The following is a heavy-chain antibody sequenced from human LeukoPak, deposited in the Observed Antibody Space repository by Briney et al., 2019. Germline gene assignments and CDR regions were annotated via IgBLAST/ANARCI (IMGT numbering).Heavy chain of an antibody. Sequence: GXXFTGYYMHWVRQAPGQGLEWMAWINPNSGGTYYAQNFHDRITITRDTSISTAYMELSRLRSDDTAIYYCARANALYCSSTSCLFDYWGQGTLVTVSS. V-gene: IGHV1-2*02. CDR3: ARANALYCSSTSCLFDY. CDR1: GXXFTGYY. J-gene: IGHJ4*02. CDR2: INPNSGGT. D-gene: IGHD2-2*01.